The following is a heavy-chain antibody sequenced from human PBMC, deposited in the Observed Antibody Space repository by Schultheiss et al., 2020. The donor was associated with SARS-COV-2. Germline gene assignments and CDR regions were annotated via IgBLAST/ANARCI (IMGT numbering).Heavy chain of an antibody. CDR2: INPNSGGT. CDR1: GYTFTGYY. J-gene: IGHJ6*02. Sequence: ASVKVSCKASGYTFTGYYMHWVRQAPGQGLEWMGWINPNSGGTNYAQKFQGWVTMTRDTSISTAYMELSRLRSDDTAVYYCAKSDGWYYDYYGMDVWGQGTTVTVSS. D-gene: IGHD6-19*01. V-gene: IGHV1-2*04. CDR3: AKSDGWYYDYYGMDV.